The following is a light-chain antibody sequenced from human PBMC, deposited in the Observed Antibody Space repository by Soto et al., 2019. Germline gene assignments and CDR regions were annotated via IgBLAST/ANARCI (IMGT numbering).Light chain of an antibody. V-gene: IGLV2-14*01. CDR3: SSYTSSSTYV. CDR1: SSDVGGYNY. CDR2: EVN. J-gene: IGLJ1*01. Sequence: QSALTQPASVSGSPGQSITISCTGTSSDVGGYNYVSWYQQHPGKAPKLMIYEVNKRPSGVPDRFSGSKSGNTASLTVSGLQAEDEADYYCSSYTSSSTYVFGTGTKATVL.